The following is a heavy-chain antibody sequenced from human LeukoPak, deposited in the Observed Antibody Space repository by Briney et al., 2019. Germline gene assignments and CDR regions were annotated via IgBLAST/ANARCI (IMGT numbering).Heavy chain of an antibody. CDR3: AREDVRGSIAVAGDYYYYYMDV. CDR1: GYTFTSYY. V-gene: IGHV1-46*01. CDR2: INPSGGST. J-gene: IGHJ6*03. D-gene: IGHD6-19*01. Sequence: ASVKVSCKASGYTFTSYYMHWVRQAPGQGLEWMGIINPSGGSTSYAQKFQGRVTMTRDTSTSTVYMELSSLRSEDTAVYYCAREDVRGSIAVAGDYYYYYMDVWGKGTTVTVSS.